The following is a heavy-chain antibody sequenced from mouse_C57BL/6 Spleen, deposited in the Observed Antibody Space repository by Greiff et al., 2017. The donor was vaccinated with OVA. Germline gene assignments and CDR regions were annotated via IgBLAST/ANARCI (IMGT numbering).Heavy chain of an antibody. Sequence: EVQLVESGGGLVKPGGSLKLSCAASGFTFSDYGMHWVRQAPEKGLEWVAYISSGSSTIYYADTVKGRFTISRENAKNTLFLQMTSMRSEDTAMYYCASLTTVVAKGFAYWGQGTLVTVSA. J-gene: IGHJ3*01. D-gene: IGHD1-1*01. CDR1: GFTFSDYG. V-gene: IGHV5-17*01. CDR3: ASLTTVVAKGFAY. CDR2: ISSGSSTI.